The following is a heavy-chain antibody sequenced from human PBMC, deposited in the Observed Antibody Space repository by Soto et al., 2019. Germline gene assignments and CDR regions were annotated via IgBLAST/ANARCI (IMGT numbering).Heavy chain of an antibody. CDR1: GYTFTSYD. D-gene: IGHD3-10*01. J-gene: IGHJ6*03. CDR2: MNPNSGNT. Sequence: QVQLVQSGAEVKKPGASVKVSCKASGYTFTSYDINWVRQATGQGLEWMGWMNPNSGNTGYAQKFQCRVTVTRNTSIRTAYMELSSLRSEDTAVYYGARGLTMFRGGRAYYYYSMDVWGKGTTVTVSS. V-gene: IGHV1-8*01. CDR3: ARGLTMFRGGRAYYYYSMDV.